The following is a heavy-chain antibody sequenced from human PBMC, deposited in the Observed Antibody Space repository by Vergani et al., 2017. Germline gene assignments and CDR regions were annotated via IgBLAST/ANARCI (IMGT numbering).Heavy chain of an antibody. CDR2: ISSGGGDI. D-gene: IGHD3-10*01. J-gene: IGHJ1*01. CDR1: GFTFDTYT. Sequence: EVQLLESGEGLVRRGGSRRLSCEGAGFTFDTYTMAYVGKARGKGLEWVATISSGGGDIFYADSVKGRFTISRDNSKNTLFLQMNSLKDEDTAVYYCTTAWGLYYLHGEYFQYWGRGTLVSVSS. V-gene: IGHV3-23*01. CDR3: TTAWGLYYLHGEYFQY.